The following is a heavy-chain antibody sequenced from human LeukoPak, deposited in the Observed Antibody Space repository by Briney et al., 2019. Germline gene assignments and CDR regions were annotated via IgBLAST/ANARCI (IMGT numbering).Heavy chain of an antibody. CDR2: IYYSGSI. D-gene: IGHD2/OR15-2a*01. Sequence: SESLSLTCTVSGGSISSYYWSWIRQPPGKGLEWIGYIYYSGSINYNPSLKSRVSISVDTSKNQFSLKLRSVTAADTAVYYCARDSVSTALDYWGQGTLVTVSS. CDR3: ARDSVSTALDY. V-gene: IGHV4-59*01. CDR1: GGSISSYY. J-gene: IGHJ4*02.